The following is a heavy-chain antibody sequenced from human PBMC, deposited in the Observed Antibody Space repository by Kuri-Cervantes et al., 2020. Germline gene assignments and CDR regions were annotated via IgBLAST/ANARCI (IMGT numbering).Heavy chain of an antibody. CDR1: GFTFSSYD. J-gene: IGHJ6*02. D-gene: IGHD3-10*01. Sequence: GESLKISCAVSGFTFSSYDMHWVRQTTGKGLDWVVVISHDGSSDFYADSVKGRSTVSRDNSKNTLYLQMNSLRAEDTAVYYCARDASKGWFGELLYRKHYYYGMDVWGQGTTVTVSS. CDR3: ARDASKGWFGELLYRKHYYYGMDV. CDR2: ISHDGSSD. V-gene: IGHV3-30-3*01.